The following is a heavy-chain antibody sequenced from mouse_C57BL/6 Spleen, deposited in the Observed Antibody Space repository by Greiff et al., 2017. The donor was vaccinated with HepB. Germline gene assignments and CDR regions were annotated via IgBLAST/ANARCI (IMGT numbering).Heavy chain of an antibody. J-gene: IGHJ3*01. Sequence: QVQLKQSGAELARPGASVKMSCKASGYTFTSYTMHWVKQRPGQGLEWIGYINPSSGYTKYNQKFKDKATLTADKSSSTAYMQLSSLTSEDSAVYYCASSRPSLGRGFAYWGQGTLVTVSA. D-gene: IGHD4-1*01. CDR1: GYTFTSYT. CDR2: INPSSGYT. V-gene: IGHV1-4*01. CDR3: ASSRPSLGRGFAY.